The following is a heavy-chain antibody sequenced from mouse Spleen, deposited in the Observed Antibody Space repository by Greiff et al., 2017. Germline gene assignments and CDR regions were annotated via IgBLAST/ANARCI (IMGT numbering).Heavy chain of an antibody. CDR3: TRGGYDRRGFAY. D-gene: IGHD2-3*01. Sequence: QVQLQQSGAELVRPGASVTLSCKASGYTFTDYEMHWVKQTPVHGLEWIGAIDPETGGTAYNQKFKGKAILTADKSSSTAYMELRSLTSEDSAVYYCTRGGYDRRGFAYWGQGTLVTVSA. J-gene: IGHJ3*01. V-gene: IGHV1-15*01. CDR1: GYTFTDYE. CDR2: IDPETGGT.